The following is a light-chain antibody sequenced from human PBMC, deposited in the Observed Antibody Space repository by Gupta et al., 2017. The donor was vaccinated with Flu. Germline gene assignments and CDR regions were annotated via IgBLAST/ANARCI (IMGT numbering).Light chain of an antibody. CDR1: QSVLYSSNNKNY. CDR2: WAS. Sequence: DIVMTQSPDSLAASLGERATINCKSSQSVLYSSNNKNYLAWYQQKPGQPPKLLIFWASTRESGVPDRFSGSGSGTDFTLTISSLQAEDVAVYYCQQYYSTPPTFGQETKVEIK. V-gene: IGKV4-1*01. CDR3: QQYYSTPPT. J-gene: IGKJ1*01.